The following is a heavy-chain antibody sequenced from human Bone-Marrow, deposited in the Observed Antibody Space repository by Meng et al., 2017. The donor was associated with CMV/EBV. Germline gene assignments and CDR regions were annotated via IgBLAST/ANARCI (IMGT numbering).Heavy chain of an antibody. Sequence: GESLKISCAASGFTCSSYAMSWVRQAPGKGLEWVSAISGSGGSTYYADSVKGRFTISRDNSKNTLYLQMNSLRAEDTAVYYCAKVHYYDSSGPVGMGVDYWGQGTLVTVSS. CDR1: GFTCSSYA. V-gene: IGHV3-23*01. D-gene: IGHD3-22*01. J-gene: IGHJ4*02. CDR2: ISGSGGST. CDR3: AKVHYYDSSGPVGMGVDY.